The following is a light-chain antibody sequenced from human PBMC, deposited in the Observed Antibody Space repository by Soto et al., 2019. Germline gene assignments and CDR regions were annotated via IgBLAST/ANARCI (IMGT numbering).Light chain of an antibody. CDR2: EGS. CDR3: CSYAGSSTNYV. V-gene: IGLV2-23*01. CDR1: SSDVGSYNL. J-gene: IGLJ1*01. Sequence: QSALTQPASVSGSPGQSITISCTGTSSDVGSYNLVSWYQQHPGKAPKLMIYEGSKRPSGASNRFSGSKSGNTASLTISGLQAEDEADYYCCSYAGSSTNYVFGTGTKLTVL.